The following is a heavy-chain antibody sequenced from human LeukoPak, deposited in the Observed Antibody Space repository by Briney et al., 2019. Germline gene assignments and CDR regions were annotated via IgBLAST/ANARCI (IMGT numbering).Heavy chain of an antibody. D-gene: IGHD3-22*01. CDR3: ASARESCIGSTCYEYFHH. CDR2: ISSSNSFI. Sequence: GGSMRLSCAASGFTFSSYNMNWVRQAPGKGLEWVSSISSSNSFIYYADSVHGRFTISRDTSLNTLFLQMNSLRVEDTAVYYCASARESCIGSTCYEYFHHWGQGTPLRVSS. V-gene: IGHV3-21*04. J-gene: IGHJ1*01. CDR1: GFTFSSYN.